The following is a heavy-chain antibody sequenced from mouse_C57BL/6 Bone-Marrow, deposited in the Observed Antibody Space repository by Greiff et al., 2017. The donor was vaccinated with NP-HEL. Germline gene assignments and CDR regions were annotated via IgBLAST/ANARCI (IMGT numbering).Heavy chain of an antibody. CDR1: GYTFTDYY. D-gene: IGHD1-1*01. CDR2: INPYNGGT. CDR3: ARWNYYGSSHGWYFDV. J-gene: IGHJ1*03. Sequence: VQLQQSGPVLVKPGPSVKMSCKASGYTFTDYYMNWVKQSHGKSLEWIGVINPYNGGTSYNQKFKGKATLTVDKSSSTAYMELNSLTSEDSAVYYCARWNYYGSSHGWYFDVWGTGTTVTVSS. V-gene: IGHV1-19*01.